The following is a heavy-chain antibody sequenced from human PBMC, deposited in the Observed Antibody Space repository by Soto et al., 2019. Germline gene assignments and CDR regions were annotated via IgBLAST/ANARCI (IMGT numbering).Heavy chain of an antibody. CDR2: IDPSDSYT. V-gene: IGHV5-10-1*01. Sequence: GESLKISCKGSGYSFTSYWISWVRQMPGKGLEWMGRIDPSDSYTNYSPSFQGHVTISADKSISTAYLQWSSLKASDTAMYYCARSGWHPRHYYYYGMDVWGQGTTVTVSS. D-gene: IGHD1-1*01. J-gene: IGHJ6*02. CDR1: GYSFTSYW. CDR3: ARSGWHPRHYYYYGMDV.